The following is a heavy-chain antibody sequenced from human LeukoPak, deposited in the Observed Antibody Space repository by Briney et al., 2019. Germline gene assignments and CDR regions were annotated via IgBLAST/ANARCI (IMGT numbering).Heavy chain of an antibody. CDR1: GFIFSNYG. J-gene: IGHJ1*01. D-gene: IGHD6-19*01. V-gene: IGHV3-30*02. CDR2: IPYDGSNK. CDR3: AKVAYSSGWSPGYFQH. Sequence: PGGSLRLSCAASGFIFSNYGMHWVRQAPGKGLEWVAFIPYDGSNKYYVDSVKGRFTISRDNSKNTLYLQMNSLRAEDTAVYYCAKVAYSSGWSPGYFQHWGQGTLVTVSS.